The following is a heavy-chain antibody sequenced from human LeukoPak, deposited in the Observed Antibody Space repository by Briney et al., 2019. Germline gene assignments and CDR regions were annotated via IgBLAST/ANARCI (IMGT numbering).Heavy chain of an antibody. D-gene: IGHD6-13*01. CDR3: ARDQGSHYDH. CDR2: ISSSRSYI. Sequence: GGSLRLSCAASGFTFSSYSMNWVRQAPGKGVEWVSSISSSRSYIYYADSVKGRFTISRDNAKNSLYLQMNSLRAEDTAVYYCARDQGSHYDHWGQGTLVTVSS. J-gene: IGHJ5*02. CDR1: GFTFSSYS. V-gene: IGHV3-21*01.